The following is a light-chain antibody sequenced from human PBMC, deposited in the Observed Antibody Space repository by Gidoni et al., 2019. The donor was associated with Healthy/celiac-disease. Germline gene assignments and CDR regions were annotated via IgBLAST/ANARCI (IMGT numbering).Light chain of an antibody. J-gene: IGLJ3*02. Sequence: GTSSDVGGYNYVSWYQQHPGKAPKLMIYDVSKRPSGVPDRFSGSKSGNTASPTISGLQAEDEADYYCCSYAGSPWVFGGGTKLTVL. CDR1: SSDVGGYNY. CDR2: DVS. V-gene: IGLV2-11*01. CDR3: CSYAGSPWV.